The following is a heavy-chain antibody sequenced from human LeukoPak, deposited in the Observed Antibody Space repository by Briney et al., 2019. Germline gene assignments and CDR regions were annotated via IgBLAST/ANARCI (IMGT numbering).Heavy chain of an antibody. CDR3: ARGGYYDSSGYGPRYFQH. Sequence: PGGSLRLSCAASGFTFSSYSMNWVRQAPGKGLEWVSSISSSSSYIYYADSVKGRFTISRDNAKNSLYLQMNSLRAEDTAVYYCARGGYYDSSGYGPRYFQHWGRGTLVTVSS. J-gene: IGHJ1*01. D-gene: IGHD3-22*01. CDR2: ISSSSSYI. CDR1: GFTFSSYS. V-gene: IGHV3-21*01.